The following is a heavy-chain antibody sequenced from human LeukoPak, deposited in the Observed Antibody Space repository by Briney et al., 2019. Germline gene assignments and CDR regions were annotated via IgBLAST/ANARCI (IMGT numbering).Heavy chain of an antibody. CDR3: ARLLVYNSGGEAFDH. J-gene: IGHJ4*02. V-gene: IGHV3-48*01. CDR1: GFTFSSYE. CDR2: ISSSSSTI. D-gene: IGHD1-20*01. Sequence: PGGSLRLSCAASGFTFSSYEMNWVRQAPGKGLEWVSYISSSSSTIYYADSVKGRFTISRDNAKNSLYLQMNSLRAEDTAVYYCARLLVYNSGGEAFDHWGQGTLVTVSS.